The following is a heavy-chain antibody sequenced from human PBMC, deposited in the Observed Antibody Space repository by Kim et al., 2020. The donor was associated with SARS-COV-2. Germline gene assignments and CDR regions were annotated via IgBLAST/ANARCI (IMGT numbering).Heavy chain of an antibody. V-gene: IGHV3-30*18. CDR1: GFTFSSYG. CDR2: ISHDGSKK. CDR3: AKDAVDTAYISAHHCDS. J-gene: IGHJ4*02. Sequence: GGSLRLSCSASGFTFSSYGMYWVRQAPGKGLEWVATISHDGSKKYYADSVKGRFTISRDNSDNTLYLQMTRLTVDDTALYYCAKDAVDTAYISAHHCDSWGQGVLVSVSS. D-gene: IGHD5-18*01.